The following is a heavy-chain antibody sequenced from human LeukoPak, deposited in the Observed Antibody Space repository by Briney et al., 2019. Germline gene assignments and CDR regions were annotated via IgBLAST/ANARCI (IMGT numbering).Heavy chain of an antibody. Sequence: ASVKVSCKASGYTFTSYDINWVRQATGQGLERMGWMNPNSGNTGYAQKFQGRVTMTRNTSISTAYMELSSLRSEDTAVYYCARARGIAAAADYFDYWGQGTLVTVSS. CDR2: MNPNSGNT. V-gene: IGHV1-8*01. CDR1: GYTFTSYD. CDR3: ARARGIAAAADYFDY. D-gene: IGHD6-13*01. J-gene: IGHJ4*02.